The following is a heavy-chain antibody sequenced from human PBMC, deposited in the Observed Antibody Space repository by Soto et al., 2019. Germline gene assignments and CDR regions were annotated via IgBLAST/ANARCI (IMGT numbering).Heavy chain of an antibody. Sequence: EVQLVESGGGLVQPGGSLRLSCAASGFTFSNYWMTWVRQAPGKGLEWVANIKQDGSEKDYVDSVKGRFTISRDNAKNSLCLQMISLRAEDTAVYYCARLARNCDNNYCYSWIDPWGQGTLVTVSS. CDR2: IKQDGSEK. CDR1: GFTFSNYW. CDR3: ARLARNCDNNYCYSWIDP. J-gene: IGHJ5*02. V-gene: IGHV3-7*03. D-gene: IGHD2-15*01.